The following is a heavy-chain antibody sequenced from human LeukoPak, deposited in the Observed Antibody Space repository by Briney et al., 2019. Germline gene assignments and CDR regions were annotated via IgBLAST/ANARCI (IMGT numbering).Heavy chain of an antibody. D-gene: IGHD5-24*01. V-gene: IGHV3-21*01. CDR2: ISSSSYYI. CDR3: ARDLVVEMATAAEDY. Sequence: GGSLRLSCAASGFTVSSNYMSWVRQAPGKGLEWVSSISSSSYYIHYADSVKGRFTISRDNTKNSLYLQMNSLRAEDTAVYYCARDLVVEMATAAEDYWGQGTLVTVSS. J-gene: IGHJ4*02. CDR1: GFTVSSNY.